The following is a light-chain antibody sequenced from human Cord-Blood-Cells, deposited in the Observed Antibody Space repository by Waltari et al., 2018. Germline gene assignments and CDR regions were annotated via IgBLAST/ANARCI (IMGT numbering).Light chain of an antibody. CDR3: QQRSNWPLT. V-gene: IGKV3-11*01. Sequence: EIVLTQSPAPLSLSPGESATLPCRASQSVRSYLAWYQKKPGQAHRLLIYDAANRATGIPARFSGSGSGTDFTLTISSLEPEDFAVYYCQQRSNWPLTFGGGTKVEIK. CDR1: QSVRSY. J-gene: IGKJ4*01. CDR2: DAA.